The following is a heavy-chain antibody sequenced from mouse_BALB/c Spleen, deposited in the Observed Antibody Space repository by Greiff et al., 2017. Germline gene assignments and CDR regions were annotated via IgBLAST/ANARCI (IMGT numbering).Heavy chain of an antibody. V-gene: IGHV5-6-5*01. D-gene: IGHD3-1*01. CDR1: GFTFSSYA. Sequence: EVHLVESGGGLVKPGGSLKLSCAASGFTFSSYAMSWVRQTPEKRLEWVASISSGGSTYYPDSVKGRFTISRDNARNILYLQMSSLRSEDTAMYYCARQLGLRGGFAYWGQGTLVTVSA. CDR2: ISSGGST. CDR3: ARQLGLRGGFAY. J-gene: IGHJ3*01.